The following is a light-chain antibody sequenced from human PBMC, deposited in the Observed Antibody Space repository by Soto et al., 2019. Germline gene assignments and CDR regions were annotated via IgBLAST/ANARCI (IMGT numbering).Light chain of an antibody. J-gene: IGKJ1*01. Sequence: EILLRQSPVTLSLSPGERATLVFRASQSVSNNLAWYQQTCGQAPRILIHDASNRDTGIPARFSGSGSGTDFTLPISRLEPEDFEVYYCQQYGSSPWTFGQGTKVDIK. CDR3: QQYGSSPWT. V-gene: IGKV3-20*01. CDR2: DAS. CDR1: QSVSNN.